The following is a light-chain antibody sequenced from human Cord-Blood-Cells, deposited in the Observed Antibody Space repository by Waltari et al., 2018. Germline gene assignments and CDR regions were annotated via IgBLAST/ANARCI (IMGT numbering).Light chain of an antibody. CDR1: SSNIGAGYD. J-gene: IGLJ3*02. V-gene: IGLV1-40*01. Sequence: TISCTGSSSNIGAGYDVHWYQQLPGTAPKLLIYGNSNRPSGVPDRFSGSKSGTSASLAITGLQAEDEADYYCQSYDSSLSGWVFGGGTKLTVL. CDR2: GNS. CDR3: QSYDSSLSGWV.